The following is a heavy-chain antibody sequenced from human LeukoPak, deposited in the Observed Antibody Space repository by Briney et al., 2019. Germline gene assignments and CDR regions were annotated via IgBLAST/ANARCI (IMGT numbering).Heavy chain of an antibody. J-gene: IGHJ4*02. CDR1: GFTFSSYA. Sequence: GSLRLSCAASGFTFSSYAMSWVRQAPGKGLEWVSAFSGSGGSTYYADSVKGRFTISRDNSKNTLYLQMNSLRAEDTAVYYCAKAERGYYDSSFDYWGQGTLVTVSS. CDR2: FSGSGGST. D-gene: IGHD3-22*01. CDR3: AKAERGYYDSSFDY. V-gene: IGHV3-23*01.